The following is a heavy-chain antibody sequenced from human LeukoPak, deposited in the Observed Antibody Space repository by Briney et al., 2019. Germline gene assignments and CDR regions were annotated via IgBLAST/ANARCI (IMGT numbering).Heavy chain of an antibody. Sequence: PPETPSLTCTVSGGSLSSYYWSWIRQPAGKGLEWIGRIYTSGSTNYNPSLKSRVTISVDKSKNQFSLKLSSVTAADTAVYYCARERDCGGDCYGRGYYYYMDVWGKGTTVTVSS. V-gene: IGHV4-4*07. CDR2: IYTSGST. D-gene: IGHD2-21*02. CDR3: ARERDCGGDCYGRGYYYYMDV. CDR1: GGSLSSYY. J-gene: IGHJ6*03.